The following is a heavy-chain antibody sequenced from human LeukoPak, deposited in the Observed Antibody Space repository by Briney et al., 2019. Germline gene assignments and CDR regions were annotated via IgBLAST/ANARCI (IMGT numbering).Heavy chain of an antibody. CDR3: TTIGPDY. D-gene: IGHD3-3*01. V-gene: IGHV3-74*01. J-gene: IGHJ4*02. CDR1: GFTFSSSW. CDR2: IKDDDSDT. Sequence: GRSLRLSCPAPGFTFSSSWMHWVRHVPGKGLVWDPRIKDDDSDTHYSYSVNGRFTISRNNAKNTMFLQMNSQIVEDTAVYYCTTIGPDYWGQGKLVTVSS.